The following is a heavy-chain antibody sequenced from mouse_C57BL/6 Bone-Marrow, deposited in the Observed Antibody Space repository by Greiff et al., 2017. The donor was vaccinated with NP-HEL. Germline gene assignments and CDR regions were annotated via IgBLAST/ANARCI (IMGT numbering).Heavy chain of an antibody. CDR1: GFTFSDYG. V-gene: IGHV5-15*01. D-gene: IGHD1-1*01. J-gene: IGHJ4*01. CDR2: ISNLAYSI. Sequence: EVQRVESGGGLVQPGGSLKLSCAASGFTFSDYGMAWVRQAPRKGPEWVAFISNLAYSIYYADTVTGRFTISRENAKNTLYLEMSSLRSEDTAMYSCARQASTTVVARNAMDYWGQGTSVTVSS. CDR3: ARQASTTVVARNAMDY.